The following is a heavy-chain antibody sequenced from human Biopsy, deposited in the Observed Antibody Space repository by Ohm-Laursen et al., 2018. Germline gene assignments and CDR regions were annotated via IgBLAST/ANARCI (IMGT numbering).Heavy chain of an antibody. CDR2: NIPILGTG. Sequence: SSVKVSCKAPGGTFSNYGVNWVRQAPGQGLEWLGGNIPILGTGNYAQKFQDRVTVAADTSTSTATMELRSLRSDDTAVYYCATKLTGYFHHWGQGTPVIVSS. D-gene: IGHD3-9*01. V-gene: IGHV1-69*06. CDR3: ATKLTGYFHH. J-gene: IGHJ1*01. CDR1: GGTFSNYG.